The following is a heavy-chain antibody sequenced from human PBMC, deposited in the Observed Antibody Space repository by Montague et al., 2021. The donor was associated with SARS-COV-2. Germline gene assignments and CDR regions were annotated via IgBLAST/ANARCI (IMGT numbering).Heavy chain of an antibody. Sequence: SLRLSCAASGFTFSSYSMNWVRQAPGKGLEWVSYISSSSSTIYYADSVKGRFTISRDNAKNSLYLQMNSLRDEDTAVYYCARDRGGYGPYYCGMDVWGQGTTVTVSS. CDR3: ARDRGGYGPYYCGMDV. V-gene: IGHV3-48*02. CDR1: GFTFSSYS. D-gene: IGHD5-18*01. J-gene: IGHJ6*02. CDR2: ISSSSSTI.